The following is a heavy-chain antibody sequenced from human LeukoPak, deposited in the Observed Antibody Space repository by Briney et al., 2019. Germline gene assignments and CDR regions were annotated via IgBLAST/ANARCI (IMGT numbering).Heavy chain of an antibody. D-gene: IGHD5-18*01. CDR2: ISAYNGNT. V-gene: IGHV1-18*01. J-gene: IGHJ4*02. CDR3: ARAPEDTAMVTDY. Sequence: ASVKVSCKASGYTFTSYGISWVRQAPGQGLEWMGWISAYNGNTNYAQKFQGRVTMTRNTSISTAYMELSSLRSEDTAVYYCARAPEDTAMVTDYWGQGTLVTVSS. CDR1: GYTFTSYG.